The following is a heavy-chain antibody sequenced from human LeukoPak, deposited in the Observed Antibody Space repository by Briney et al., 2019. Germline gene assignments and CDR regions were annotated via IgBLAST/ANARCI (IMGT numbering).Heavy chain of an antibody. D-gene: IGHD1-26*01. Sequence: FETLCLTCSVSGGTISGYSWNWIRQPPGKGLEWIAYIHYRGSTNYNPSLKSRVTISGDTAKNKLSPKLSSVTAADSAVYYCARRAKGNGSYDYWGQGTLILASS. CDR1: GGTISGYS. V-gene: IGHV4-59*08. CDR2: IHYRGST. J-gene: IGHJ4*02. CDR3: ARRAKGNGSYDY.